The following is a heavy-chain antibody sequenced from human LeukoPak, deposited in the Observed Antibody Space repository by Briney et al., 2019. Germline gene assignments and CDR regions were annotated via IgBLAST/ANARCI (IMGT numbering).Heavy chain of an antibody. D-gene: IGHD7-27*01. CDR2: INPESGDT. Sequence: ASVKVSCKASGFTFTDHSVHWVRQTPGQGLEWMGWINPESGDTNYAQKFQGRVTMTRDTSIVAAYMELSSLSSDDTGVYYCGVHWGSGYYFDLWGRGILVTVSS. V-gene: IGHV1-2*02. CDR3: GVHWGSGYYFDL. CDR1: GFTFTDHS. J-gene: IGHJ2*01.